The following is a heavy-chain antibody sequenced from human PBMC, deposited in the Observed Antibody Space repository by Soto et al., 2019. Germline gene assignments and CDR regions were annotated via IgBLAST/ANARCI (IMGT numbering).Heavy chain of an antibody. V-gene: IGHV4-31*03. Sequence: PSETLSLTCTVSGVSISSGGYYWSWIRQHPGKGLEWIGYIYYSGSTYYNPSLKSRVTISVDTSKNQFSLKLSSVTAADTAVYYCARGTNPGYYYLDVWGKGTTVTVSS. D-gene: IGHD2-8*01. CDR3: ARGTNPGYYYLDV. J-gene: IGHJ6*03. CDR1: GVSISSGGYY. CDR2: IYYSGST.